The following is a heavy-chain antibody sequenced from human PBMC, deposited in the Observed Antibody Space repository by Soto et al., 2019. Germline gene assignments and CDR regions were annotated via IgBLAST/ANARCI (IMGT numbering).Heavy chain of an antibody. J-gene: IGHJ4*02. CDR3: ARDPLTYDFWSGSPNYFDY. Sequence: GASVKVSCKASGYTFTSYGISWVRQAPGQGLEWMGWISAYNGNTNYAQKLQGRVTMTTDTSTSTAYMELRSLRSDDTAVYYCARDPLTYDFWSGSPNYFDYWGQGTLVTVSS. V-gene: IGHV1-18*01. CDR2: ISAYNGNT. D-gene: IGHD3-3*01. CDR1: GYTFTSYG.